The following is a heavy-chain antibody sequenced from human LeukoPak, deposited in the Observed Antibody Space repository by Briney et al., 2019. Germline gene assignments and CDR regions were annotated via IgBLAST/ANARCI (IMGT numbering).Heavy chain of an antibody. V-gene: IGHV3-11*06. D-gene: IGHD3-10*01. CDR1: AFTFTDYY. Sequence: PGGSLRLSCAASAFTFTDYYMSWTRQAPGKGLEWVSSISSSSSYIYYADSVKGRFTISRDNAKNSLYLQMNSLRAEDTAVYYCARDQGHYYGSGSSDYWGQGTLVTVSS. CDR2: ISSSSSYI. J-gene: IGHJ4*02. CDR3: ARDQGHYYGSGSSDY.